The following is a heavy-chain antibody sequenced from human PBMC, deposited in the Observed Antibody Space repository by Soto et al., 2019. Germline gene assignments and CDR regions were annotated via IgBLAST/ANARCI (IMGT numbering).Heavy chain of an antibody. CDR3: ASLELRARYYYMDV. V-gene: IGHV4-31*03. CDR2: IYYSGST. CDR1: GCSISSGGYY. J-gene: IGHJ6*03. D-gene: IGHD1-7*01. Sequence: PSETLSLTCTVSGCSISSGGYYWSWIRQHPGKGLEWIGYIYYSGSTYYNSSLKSRVTISVDTSKNQFSLKLSSVTAADTAVYYCASLELRARYYYMDVWGKGTTVTVSS.